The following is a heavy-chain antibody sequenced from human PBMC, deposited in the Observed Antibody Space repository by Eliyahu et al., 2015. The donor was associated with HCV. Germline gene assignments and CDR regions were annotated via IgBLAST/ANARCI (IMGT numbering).Heavy chain of an antibody. CDR3: AKGSSSWYYFDY. Sequence: EVQLLESGGGLVQPGGSLRLSCAASGFTFSSYGMSWVRQAPGKGLEWVSAMSGSGGSTYHADSVKGRFTISRDNSKNTLYLQMNSLRAEDTAVYYCAKGSSSWYYFDYWGQGTLVTVSS. J-gene: IGHJ4*02. D-gene: IGHD6-13*01. V-gene: IGHV3-23*01. CDR1: GFTFSSYG. CDR2: MSGSGGST.